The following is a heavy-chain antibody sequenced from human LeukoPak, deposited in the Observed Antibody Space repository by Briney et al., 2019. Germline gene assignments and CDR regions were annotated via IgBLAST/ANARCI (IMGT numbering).Heavy chain of an antibody. CDR2: IYHSGST. D-gene: IGHD3-3*01. CDR3: AREKVNYDPSYAFDI. Sequence: PSETLSLTCTVSGGSISSGGYYWSWIRQPPGKGLEWIGYIYHSGSTYYNPSLKSRVTISVDRSKNQFSLKLSSVTAADTAVYYCAREKVNYDPSYAFDIWGQGTMVTVSS. J-gene: IGHJ3*02. V-gene: IGHV4-30-2*01. CDR1: GGSISSGGYY.